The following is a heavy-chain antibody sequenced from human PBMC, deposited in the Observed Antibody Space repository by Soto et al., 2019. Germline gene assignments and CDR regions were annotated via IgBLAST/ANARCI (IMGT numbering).Heavy chain of an antibody. CDR3: ARVIPGAEAWFAP. CDR2: ISAYTDDP. J-gene: IGHJ5*02. CDR1: GNTFTNFG. D-gene: IGHD2-2*01. Sequence: QGQLVQSGAEVKKPGASVKVSCTASGNTFTNFGVTWVRQAPGQGLEWMGWISAYTDDPNYAQKFQGRVTITIDTSTSKAYWALRSLTSDDTAVYYCARVIPGAEAWFAPWGRGTLVTVSS. V-gene: IGHV1-18*01.